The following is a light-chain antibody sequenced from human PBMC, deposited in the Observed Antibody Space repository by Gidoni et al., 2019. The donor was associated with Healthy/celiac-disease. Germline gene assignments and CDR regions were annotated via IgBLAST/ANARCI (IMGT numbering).Light chain of an antibody. CDR2: DAS. Sequence: EIVLTQSPATLSLSPGERATLSGRDSQSVSSYLAWYQQKPGQAPRLLIYDASNRATGIPAMFSGSGSGTDFTLTISSLEPEDFAVYYCQQRSNWPLTFGGGTKVEIK. V-gene: IGKV3-11*01. CDR1: QSVSSY. CDR3: QQRSNWPLT. J-gene: IGKJ4*01.